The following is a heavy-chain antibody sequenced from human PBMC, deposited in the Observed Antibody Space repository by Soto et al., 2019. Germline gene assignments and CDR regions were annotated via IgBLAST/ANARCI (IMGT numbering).Heavy chain of an antibody. V-gene: IGHV3-72*01. Sequence: EVHLVESGGGLVQPGGSLRLSCAASGFTFSDHHMDWVRQAPGKGLEWVGRTRNKANSYTTEYAASVKGRFTISRDDSNNSLDLQMNSLKTEDTAVYYCSRALGSWGQGTLVTVSS. CDR3: SRALGS. CDR1: GFTFSDHH. J-gene: IGHJ5*02. CDR2: TRNKANSYTT.